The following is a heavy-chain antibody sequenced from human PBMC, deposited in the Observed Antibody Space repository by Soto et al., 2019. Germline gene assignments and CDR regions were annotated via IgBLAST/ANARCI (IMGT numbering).Heavy chain of an antibody. Sequence: SETLSLTCTVSGGSISSGDYYWSWIRQPPGKGLEWIGYIYYSGSTYYNPSLKSRVTISVDTSENQFSLKLSSVTAADTAVYYCARVVIYYGSGSYYEENWFDPWGQGTLVTVSS. J-gene: IGHJ5*02. D-gene: IGHD3-10*01. V-gene: IGHV4-30-4*01. CDR1: GGSISSGDYY. CDR2: IYYSGST. CDR3: ARVVIYYGSGSYYEENWFDP.